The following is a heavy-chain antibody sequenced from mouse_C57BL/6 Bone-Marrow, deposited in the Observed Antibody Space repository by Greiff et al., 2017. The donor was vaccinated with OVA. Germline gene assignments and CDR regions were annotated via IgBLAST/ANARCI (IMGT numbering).Heavy chain of an antibody. Sequence: QVQLQQSGPGLVQPSQSLSITCTVSGFSLTSYGVHWVRQSPGKGLEWLGVICSGGSTDYYAAFMSRLCISKDKSKSQVFFKMNSLQADDTAIYYCARNGILPMDYWGQGTSVTVSS. CDR3: ARNGILPMDY. CDR1: GFSLTSYG. J-gene: IGHJ4*01. CDR2: ICSGGST. V-gene: IGHV2-2*01. D-gene: IGHD4-1*01.